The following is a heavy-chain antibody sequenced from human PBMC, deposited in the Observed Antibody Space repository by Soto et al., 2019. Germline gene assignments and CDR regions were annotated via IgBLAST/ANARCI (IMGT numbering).Heavy chain of an antibody. D-gene: IGHD2-2*01. Sequence: PGGSLRLSCAAPGFTFSSYGMHWVRQAPGKGLEWVAVIWYDGSNKYYADSVKGRFTISRDNSKNTLYLQMNSLRAEDTAVYYCARDVVPAAMLFGRWGQGTLVTVS. CDR1: GFTFSSYG. CDR2: IWYDGSNK. CDR3: ARDVVPAAMLFGR. J-gene: IGHJ4*02. V-gene: IGHV3-33*01.